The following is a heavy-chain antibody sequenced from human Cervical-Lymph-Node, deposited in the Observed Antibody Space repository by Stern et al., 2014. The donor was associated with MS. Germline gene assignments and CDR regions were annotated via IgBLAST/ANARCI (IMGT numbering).Heavy chain of an antibody. Sequence: MQLVESGAEVKKPGASVKVSCKASGYTFTGYYMHWVLQAPGQGLEWMGWINPNSGGTNYAQKFQGWVTMTRDTSISTAYMELSRLRSDDTAVYYCARVRDGSSWYGMDVWGQGTTVTVSS. CDR2: INPNSGGT. CDR3: ARVRDGSSWYGMDV. CDR1: GYTFTGYY. D-gene: IGHD6-13*01. J-gene: IGHJ6*02. V-gene: IGHV1-2*04.